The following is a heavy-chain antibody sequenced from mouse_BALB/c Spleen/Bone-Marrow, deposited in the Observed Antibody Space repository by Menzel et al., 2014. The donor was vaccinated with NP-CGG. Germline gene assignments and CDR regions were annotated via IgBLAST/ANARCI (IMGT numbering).Heavy chain of an antibody. Sequence: VHLVESGAELAKPGASVKMSCKASGYTFTSYWMHWVKQRPGQGLEWIGYINPSTGYTEYNQKFKDKATLTADKSSSTAYMQLSSLTSEDSAVYYCARGHPYYFDYWGQGTTLTVSS. V-gene: IGHV1-7*01. CDR3: ARGHPYYFDY. J-gene: IGHJ2*01. CDR2: INPSTGYT. CDR1: GYTFTSYW.